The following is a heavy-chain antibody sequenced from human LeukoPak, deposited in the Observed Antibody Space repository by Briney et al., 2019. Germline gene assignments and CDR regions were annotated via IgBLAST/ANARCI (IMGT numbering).Heavy chain of an antibody. CDR1: GFTVSSSY. Sequence: GGSLRLSCAASGFTVSSSYMSWVRQAPGKGLEWVSVIRSDGTTAYADSVKGRFTISRDTSRNTLYLQMNSLRAEDTAVYYCARDFLFGDGYHHGFDYWGQGALVTVSS. D-gene: IGHD5-24*01. CDR3: ARDFLFGDGYHHGFDY. V-gene: IGHV3-53*01. CDR2: IRSDGTT. J-gene: IGHJ4*02.